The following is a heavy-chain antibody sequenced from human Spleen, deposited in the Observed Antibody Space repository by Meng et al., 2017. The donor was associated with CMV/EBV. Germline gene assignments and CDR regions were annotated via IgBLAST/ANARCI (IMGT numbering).Heavy chain of an antibody. J-gene: IGHJ6*02. D-gene: IGHD2-2*02. CDR1: GFPFSYYA. V-gene: IGHV3-30*04. CDR3: ASQTTDCSSGGCDTGPLYYYYFYGMDV. Sequence: GESMKISCAASGFPFSYYAMHWVRQAPGKGLEWVAVTSKDGSNTYYADSVKGRFTISRDNSKYTLYLQMHSLRAEDTAVYYCASQTTDCSSGGCDTGPLYYYYFYGMDVWGQGTTVTVSS. CDR2: TSKDGSNT.